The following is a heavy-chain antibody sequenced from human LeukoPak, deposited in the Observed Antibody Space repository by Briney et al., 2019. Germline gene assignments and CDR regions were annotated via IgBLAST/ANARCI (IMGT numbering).Heavy chain of an antibody. Sequence: PGGSLRLSCAASGFTFSSYAMHWVRQAPGKGLEWVAVISYDGSNKYYADSVKGRFTISRDNSKNTLYLQMNSLRAEDTAVYYCARGTGYYQPNLFDYWGQGTLVTVSS. J-gene: IGHJ4*02. D-gene: IGHD3-9*01. CDR2: ISYDGSNK. CDR3: ARGTGYYQPNLFDY. V-gene: IGHV3-30*04. CDR1: GFTFSSYA.